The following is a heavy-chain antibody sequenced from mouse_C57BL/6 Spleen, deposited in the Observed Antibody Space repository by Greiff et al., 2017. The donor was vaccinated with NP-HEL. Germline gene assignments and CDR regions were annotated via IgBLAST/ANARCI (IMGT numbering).Heavy chain of an antibody. J-gene: IGHJ2*01. D-gene: IGHD3-1*01. Sequence: ESGPGLVKPSQSLSLTCSVTGYSITSGYYWNWIRQFPGNKLEWMGYISYDGSNNYNPSLKNRISITRDTSKNQFFLKLNSVTTEDTATYYCARGATGGDYWGQGTTLTVSS. CDR2: ISYDGSN. CDR3: ARGATGGDY. V-gene: IGHV3-6*01. CDR1: GYSITSGYY.